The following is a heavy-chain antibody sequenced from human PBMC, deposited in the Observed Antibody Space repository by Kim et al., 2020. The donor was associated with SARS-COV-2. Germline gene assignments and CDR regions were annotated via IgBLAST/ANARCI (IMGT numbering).Heavy chain of an antibody. CDR2: ISYDGSNK. V-gene: IGHV3-30*04. CDR1: GFTFSSYA. CDR3: ARGGGDLRRGEGGMDV. J-gene: IGHJ6*02. D-gene: IGHD2-21*01. Sequence: GGSLRLSCAASGFTFSSYAMHWVRQAPGKGLEWVAVISYDGSNKYYADSVKGRFTISRDNSKNTLYLQMNSLRAEDTAVYYCARGGGDLRRGEGGMDVWGQGTTVTVSS.